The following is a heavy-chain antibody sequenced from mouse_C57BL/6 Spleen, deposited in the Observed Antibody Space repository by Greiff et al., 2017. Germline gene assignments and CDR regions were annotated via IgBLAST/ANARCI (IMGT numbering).Heavy chain of an antibody. CDR3: ARSLSIFYFDY. D-gene: IGHD2-3*01. J-gene: IGHJ2*01. CDR1: GFTFTDYY. Sequence: DVKLVESGGGLVPPGGSLSLSCAASGFTFTDYYMSWVRPPPGKALEWLGFIINKATGYTTEYSASVKGWFTISRDNSQSILYLQMTALRAEDSATYYCARSLSIFYFDYWGQGTTLTGSS. V-gene: IGHV7-3*01. CDR2: IINKATGYTT.